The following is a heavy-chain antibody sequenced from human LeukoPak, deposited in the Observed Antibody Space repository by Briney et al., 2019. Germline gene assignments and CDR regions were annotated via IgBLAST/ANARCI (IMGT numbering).Heavy chain of an antibody. V-gene: IGHV3-53*04. CDR3: ARVRVRTTVTPFDP. D-gene: IGHD4-17*01. CDR1: GFTVSTNC. CDR2: IYSGGTT. J-gene: IGHJ5*02. Sequence: GGSLRLSCAASGFTVSTNCMTWVRQAPGKGLEWVSTIYSGGTTYYADSVMGRFTISRHNSRNTLYLQMNSLRAEDTAVYYCARVRVRTTVTPFDPWGQGTLVTVSS.